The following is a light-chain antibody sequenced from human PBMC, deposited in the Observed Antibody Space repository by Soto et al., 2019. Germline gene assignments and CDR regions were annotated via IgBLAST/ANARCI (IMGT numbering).Light chain of an antibody. CDR2: AAS. Sequence: DIQMTQSPSTLSASVGDRVTITCRASQSLSGWLAWYQQKPGKAPKLLIYAASTLQSGVPSRFSGSGSGTDFTLTISCLQSEDFATYYCQQYYSYPPTFGQGTKVDIK. J-gene: IGKJ2*01. CDR1: QSLSGW. V-gene: IGKV1-5*01. CDR3: QQYYSYPPT.